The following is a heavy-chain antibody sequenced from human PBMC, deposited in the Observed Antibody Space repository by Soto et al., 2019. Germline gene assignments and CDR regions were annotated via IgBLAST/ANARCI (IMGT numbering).Heavy chain of an antibody. V-gene: IGHV3-30*18. J-gene: IGHJ4*02. D-gene: IGHD6-13*01. CDR2: ISYDGSNK. CDR1: GFTFSSYG. CDR3: AKDVGGSSCCYFDY. Sequence: PGGSLRLSCAASGFTFSSYGMHWVRQAPGKGLEWVAVISYDGSNKYYADSVKGRFTISRDNSKNTLYLQMNSLRAEDTAVYYCAKDVGGSSCCYFDYWGRGTLVTVSS.